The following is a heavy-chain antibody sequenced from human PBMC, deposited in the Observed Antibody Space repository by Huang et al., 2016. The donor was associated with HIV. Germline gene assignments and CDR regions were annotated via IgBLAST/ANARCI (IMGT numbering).Heavy chain of an antibody. V-gene: IGHV3-30*19. Sequence: QVHLMESGGGVVQPGESLRLSCTTSGFTFSGYAMHWVRKTPGKGLEWVAVITLDGGTKYYADAVKGRFIISRDNSKKTLYVQMNSLRAEDTAVYYCARGDYGDYVGIDYWGQGTLVTVSS. J-gene: IGHJ4*02. CDR2: ITLDGGTK. CDR1: GFTFSGYA. CDR3: ARGDYGDYVGIDY. D-gene: IGHD4-17*01.